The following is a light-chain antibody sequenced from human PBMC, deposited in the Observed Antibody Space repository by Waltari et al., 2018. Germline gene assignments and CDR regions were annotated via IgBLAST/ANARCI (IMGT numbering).Light chain of an antibody. CDR2: GVT. Sequence: QSALTQPPSASGSPGQSVTISCTGTSRDVGGYNYFSWYQQHPGKAPKLIIYGVTKRPSGVPDRFSGSKSGNTASLTVSGLQAEDEADYYCNSYSGSNNFRVFGGGTKLTVL. CDR3: NSYSGSNNFRV. CDR1: SRDVGGYNY. V-gene: IGLV2-8*01. J-gene: IGLJ2*01.